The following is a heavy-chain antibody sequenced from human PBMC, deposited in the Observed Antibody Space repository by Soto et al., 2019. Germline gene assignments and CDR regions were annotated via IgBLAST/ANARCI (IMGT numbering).Heavy chain of an antibody. CDR2: TRNKANSYTT. V-gene: IGHV3-72*01. D-gene: IGHD2-15*01. J-gene: IGHJ6*03. CDR3: ASAGSHCSGGRCYYYYYYMDV. Sequence: EVQLVESGGGLVQPGGSLRLSCAASGFTFSDHYMDWVRQAPGKGLEWVGRTRNKANSYTTEYAAAVKGSFTISRDDSKTSLYLKMNSLKTEDTAVYYCASAGSHCSGGRCYYYYYYMDVWGKGTTVTVSS. CDR1: GFTFSDHY.